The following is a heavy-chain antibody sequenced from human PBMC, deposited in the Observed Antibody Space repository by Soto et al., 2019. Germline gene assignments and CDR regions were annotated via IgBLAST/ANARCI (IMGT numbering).Heavy chain of an antibody. CDR2: INHSGST. J-gene: IGHJ4*02. D-gene: IGHD6-19*01. V-gene: IGHV4-34*01. CDR1: GGSFSGYY. Sequence: QVQLQQWGAGLLKPSETLSLTCAVYGGSFSGYYWSWIRQPPGKGLEWIGEINHSGSTNYNPSLKSRVTISVDTSKNQFSLKLSSVTAADTAVYYCARGRGLRLLIAVAAETRKKYYFDYWGQGTLVTVSS. CDR3: ARGRGLRLLIAVAAETRKKYYFDY.